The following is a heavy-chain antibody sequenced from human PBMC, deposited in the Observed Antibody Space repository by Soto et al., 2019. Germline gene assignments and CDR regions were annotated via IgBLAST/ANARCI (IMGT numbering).Heavy chain of an antibody. J-gene: IGHJ1*01. CDR1: GYNFPTYW. CDR3: GRRTTHIAFDL. CDR2: IYPGDSTA. D-gene: IGHD3-9*01. Sequence: GESLKISCQRSGYNFPTYWISWLRQMPGKGLEWVGVIYPGDSTATYSPSFQGQVTLSVDKSLNTAYLQWSGLNAADTAMYFCGRRTTHIAFDLRGQGTLVTVSS. V-gene: IGHV5-51*01.